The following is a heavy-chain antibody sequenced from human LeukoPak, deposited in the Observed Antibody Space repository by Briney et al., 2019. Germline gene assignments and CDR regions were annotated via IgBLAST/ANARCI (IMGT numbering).Heavy chain of an antibody. CDR3: ATGMVATTLFDY. J-gene: IGHJ4*02. D-gene: IGHD5-12*01. Sequence: ASVKVSCKVSGYTLTELSMHWVRQAPGKGLEWMGGFDPEDGETIYAQKFQGRVTMTEDTSTDTAYMELSSLRSEDTAVYYCATGMVATTLFDYWGQRTLVTVSS. V-gene: IGHV1-24*01. CDR2: FDPEDGET. CDR1: GYTLTELS.